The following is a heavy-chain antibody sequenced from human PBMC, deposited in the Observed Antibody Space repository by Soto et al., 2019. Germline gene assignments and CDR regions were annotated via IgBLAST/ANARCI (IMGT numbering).Heavy chain of an antibody. J-gene: IGHJ5*02. CDR1: GGSFSSYG. V-gene: IGHV1-69*14. CDR3: GLSVTGDIYNWFDP. Sequence: QVRLVQSGAEVKKPGSSVKVSCKASGGSFSSYGITWMRQAPGQGPEWVGGIVPMVGSSDYAQKFQGRVTITADKSTTTVYMELTKLTSRVTAVYYCGLSVTGDIYNWFDPWGQGTLVTVTS. CDR2: IVPMVGSS. D-gene: IGHD2-21*02.